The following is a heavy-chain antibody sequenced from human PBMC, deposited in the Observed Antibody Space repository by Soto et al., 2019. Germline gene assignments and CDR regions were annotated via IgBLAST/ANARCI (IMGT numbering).Heavy chain of an antibody. CDR3: AKDLQAYGDYDYYCYGLDV. Sequence: QLVESGGGVVPPGASLRLSCAASGFTFSTFGMHWVRQTPGKGLACVAVISYDGNNKVYADSVKGRFTISRDNFKNTVDLVMNTLKVDDTTVYYCAKDLQAYGDYDYYCYGLDVWGQGATVSVSS. CDR2: ISYDGNNK. V-gene: IGHV3-30*18. D-gene: IGHD4-17*01. J-gene: IGHJ6*02. CDR1: GFTFSTFG.